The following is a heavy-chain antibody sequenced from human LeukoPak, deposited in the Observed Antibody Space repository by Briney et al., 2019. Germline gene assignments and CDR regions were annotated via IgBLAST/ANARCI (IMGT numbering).Heavy chain of an antibody. V-gene: IGHV3-21*01. D-gene: IGHD2-2*01. Sequence: PGGSLRLSCAASGFTFSSYSMNWVRQAPGKGLEWVSSISSSSSYIYYADSVKGRFTISRDNSKNTLYLQMNSLRAEDTAVYYCAKDFRGYCSSTSCYFDYWGQGTLVTVSS. CDR3: AKDFRGYCSSTSCYFDY. J-gene: IGHJ4*02. CDR2: ISSSSSYI. CDR1: GFTFSSYS.